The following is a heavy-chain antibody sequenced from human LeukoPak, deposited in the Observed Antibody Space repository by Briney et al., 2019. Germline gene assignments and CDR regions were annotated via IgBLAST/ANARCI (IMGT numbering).Heavy chain of an antibody. CDR1: GYTFTIYA. D-gene: IGHD3-3*01. V-gene: IGHV7-4-1*02. J-gene: IGHJ6*02. CDR2: INTNTGNP. CDR3: ARVLPYDFESYYYYGMDV. Sequence: ASVNVSCKASGYTFTIYAMNWVRQAPGQGLECMGCINTNTGNPTYAQGFTGRFVFSLDTPVSTAYLHINSLKAEDTAVYYCARVLPYDFESYYYYGMDVWGQGTTVTVSS.